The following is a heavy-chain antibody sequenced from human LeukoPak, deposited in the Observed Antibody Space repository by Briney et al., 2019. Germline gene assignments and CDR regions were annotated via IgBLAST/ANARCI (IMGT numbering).Heavy chain of an antibody. Sequence: SETLSLTCAVYGGSFSGYYWSWIRQPPGKGLEWIGEINHSGSTNYNPSLKSRVTISVDTSKNQFSLKLSSVTAADTAVYYCATRAVAGKYYFDYWGQGTLVTVSS. D-gene: IGHD6-19*01. J-gene: IGHJ4*02. V-gene: IGHV4-34*01. CDR2: INHSGST. CDR1: GGSFSGYY. CDR3: ATRAVAGKYYFDY.